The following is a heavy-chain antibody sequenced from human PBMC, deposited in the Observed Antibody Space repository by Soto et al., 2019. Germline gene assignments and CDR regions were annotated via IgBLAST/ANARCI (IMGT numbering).Heavy chain of an antibody. Sequence: PGRSLGRSCAAAGFTFSSYAMHWVRQAPGKGLEWVAVISYDGSNKYYADSVKGRFTISRDNSKNTLYLQMNSLRAEDTAVYYCARDQRSSSFPYYFYGMDVWGQLTTVTVS. J-gene: IGHJ6*02. CDR2: ISYDGSNK. CDR3: ARDQRSSSFPYYFYGMDV. V-gene: IGHV3-30-3*01. CDR1: GFTFSSYA. D-gene: IGHD6-6*01.